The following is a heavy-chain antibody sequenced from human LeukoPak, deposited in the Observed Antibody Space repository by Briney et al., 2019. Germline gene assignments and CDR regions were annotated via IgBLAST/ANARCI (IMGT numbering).Heavy chain of an antibody. D-gene: IGHD1-14*01. CDR1: GFTFSSYD. J-gene: IGHJ4*02. Sequence: GGSLRLSCAASGFTFSSYDMNWVRQAPGKGLEWVSHISSSSSTIYYADSVKGRFTISRDNAKNSLCLQVNSLRAEDTAVYYCARDRSGIEDFDYWGQGTLVTVSS. V-gene: IGHV3-48*01. CDR3: ARDRSGIEDFDY. CDR2: ISSSSSTI.